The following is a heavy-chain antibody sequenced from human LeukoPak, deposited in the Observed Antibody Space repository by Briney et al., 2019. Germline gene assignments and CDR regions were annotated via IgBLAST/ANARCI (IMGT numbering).Heavy chain of an antibody. CDR3: ASLAVVVANVDY. V-gene: IGHV3-48*03. Sequence: GGSLRLSCAASGFTFSSYEMNWVRQAPGKGLEWVSYISSSGSTIYYADSVKGRFTISRDNAKNSLYLQMNSLRAEDTAVYYCASLAVVVANVDYWGQGTLVTVSS. D-gene: IGHD2-15*01. CDR2: ISSSGSTI. J-gene: IGHJ4*02. CDR1: GFTFSSYE.